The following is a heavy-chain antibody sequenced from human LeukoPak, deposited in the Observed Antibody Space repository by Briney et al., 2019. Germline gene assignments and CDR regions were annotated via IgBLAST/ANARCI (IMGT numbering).Heavy chain of an antibody. J-gene: IGHJ4*02. V-gene: IGHV4-59*01. D-gene: IGHD4-11*01. CDR3: ARDPTRSGLDY. Sequence: KSSETLSLTCTVSGGSISSYYWSWIRQPPGKGLEWIGYIYYSGSTNYNPSLKSRVTISVDTSKNQFSLKLSSVTAADTAVYYRARDPTRSGLDYWGQGTLVTVSS. CDR1: GGSISSYY. CDR2: IYYSGST.